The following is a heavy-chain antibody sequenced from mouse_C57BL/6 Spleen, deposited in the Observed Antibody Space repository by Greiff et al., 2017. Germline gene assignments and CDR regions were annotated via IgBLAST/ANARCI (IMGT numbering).Heavy chain of an antibody. D-gene: IGHD2-12*01. Sequence: EVMLVESGGGLVQPGGSLKLSCAASGFTFSDSYMYWVRQTPEKRLEWVAYISNGGGSTYYPDTVQGRFTISRDNAKNTLYLQMSRLKSEDTAMYYCARRATIEYYFDYWGQGTTRTVSS. J-gene: IGHJ2*01. V-gene: IGHV5-12*01. CDR1: GFTFSDSY. CDR3: ARRATIEYYFDY. CDR2: ISNGGGST.